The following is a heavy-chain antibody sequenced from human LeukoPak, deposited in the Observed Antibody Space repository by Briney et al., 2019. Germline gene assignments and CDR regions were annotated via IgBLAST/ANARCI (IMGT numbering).Heavy chain of an antibody. CDR2: INPNSGGT. CDR3: ARLNPPKEYSRNHPDY. J-gene: IGHJ4*02. Sequence: ASVKVSCKASGYTFTGYYMHWVRQAPGQGLEWMGWINPNSGGTNYAQKFQGRVTMTRDTSISTAYMELSSLRSEDTAVYYCARLNPPKEYSRNHPDYWGQGTLVTVSS. CDR1: GYTFTGYY. D-gene: IGHD6-6*01. V-gene: IGHV1-2*02.